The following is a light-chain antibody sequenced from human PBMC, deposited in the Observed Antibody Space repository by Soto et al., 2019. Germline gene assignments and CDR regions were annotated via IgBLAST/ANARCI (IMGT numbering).Light chain of an antibody. CDR1: SSNIGSNT. V-gene: IGLV1-44*01. J-gene: IGLJ1*01. Sequence: QSVLTQPPSASGTPGQRVTISCSGSSSNIGSNTVNWYQQLPGTAPKLLIYSNNQPPSGVPDRFSGSKSGTSASLAISGLQSEDEADYYWAAWDDSLNGYVFGTGTKLTVL. CDR2: SNN. CDR3: AAWDDSLNGYV.